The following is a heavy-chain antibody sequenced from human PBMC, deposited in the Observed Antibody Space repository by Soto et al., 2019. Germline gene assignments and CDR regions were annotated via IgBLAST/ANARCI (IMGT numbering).Heavy chain of an antibody. CDR1: GFTFSSYW. CDR2: LKQDGSEK. V-gene: IGHV3-7*03. CDR3: ARDGRKAVAGNNWFDP. J-gene: IGHJ5*02. D-gene: IGHD6-19*01. Sequence: EVQLVESGGGLVQPGGSLRLSCAASGFTFSSYWMSWVRQAPGKGLEWVAKLKQDGSEKYYVDSVKGRFTISRDNAKNSLYLQMNSLRAEDTAVYYCARDGRKAVAGNNWFDPWGQGTLVTVSS.